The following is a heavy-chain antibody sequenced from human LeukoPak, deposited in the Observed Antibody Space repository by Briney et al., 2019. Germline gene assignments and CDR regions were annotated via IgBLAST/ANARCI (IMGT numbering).Heavy chain of an antibody. D-gene: IGHD2-2*01. V-gene: IGHV1-2*02. Sequence: ASVKVSCKASGYTFTGYYMHWVRQAPGQGLEWMGWINPNSGGTNYAQKFQGRVTMTRDTFISTAYMELSRLRSDDTAVYYCARLTTYCSSTSCYDPEKYFDYWGQGTLVTVSS. CDR1: GYTFTGYY. CDR2: INPNSGGT. CDR3: ARLTTYCSSTSCYDPEKYFDY. J-gene: IGHJ4*02.